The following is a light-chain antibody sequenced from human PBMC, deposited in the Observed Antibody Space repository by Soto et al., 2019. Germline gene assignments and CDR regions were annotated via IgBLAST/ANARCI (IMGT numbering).Light chain of an antibody. V-gene: IGKV3-20*01. CDR3: QQYGSLLRR. CDR2: GAF. Sequence: EIVLTQSPGTLSLSPGESATLSCRASHSVISNLAWYQQKRGQAPWLLIYGAFNRAGGVPDRFSGSGSGTDFTLTISRLEPEDFAVYYCQQYGSLLRRFGQGGMVDIK. J-gene: IGKJ1*01. CDR1: HSVISN.